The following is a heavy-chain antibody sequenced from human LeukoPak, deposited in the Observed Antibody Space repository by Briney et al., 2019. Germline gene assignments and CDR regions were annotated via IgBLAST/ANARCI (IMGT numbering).Heavy chain of an antibody. CDR2: ISGSGST. Sequence: GGSLRLSCAASGFTFDDYAMHWVRQAPGKGLEWVSVISGSGSTYYADSVKGRFTISRDNSKNTLYLQMNSLRAEDTAVYYCAKVLYYDSSGYYYQYYFDYWGQGTLVTVSS. D-gene: IGHD3-22*01. CDR1: GFTFDDYA. V-gene: IGHV3-23*01. J-gene: IGHJ4*02. CDR3: AKVLYYDSSGYYYQYYFDY.